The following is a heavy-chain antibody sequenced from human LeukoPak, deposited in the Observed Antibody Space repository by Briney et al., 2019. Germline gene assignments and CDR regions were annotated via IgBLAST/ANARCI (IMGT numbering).Heavy chain of an antibody. V-gene: IGHV1-18*01. Sequence: ASVKVSCKASGYTFTSYGISWVRQAPGQGLEWMGWISAYNGNTNYAQKLQGRVTMTTDTSTGTAYVELRSLRSDDTAVYYCATAGVTIYPDYWGQGTLVTVSS. CDR2: ISAYNGNT. J-gene: IGHJ4*02. D-gene: IGHD3-3*01. CDR1: GYTFTSYG. CDR3: ATAGVTIYPDY.